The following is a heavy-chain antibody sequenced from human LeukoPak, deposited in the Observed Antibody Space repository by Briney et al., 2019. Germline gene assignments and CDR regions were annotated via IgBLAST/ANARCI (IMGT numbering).Heavy chain of an antibody. CDR2: ISSSGSTI. J-gene: IGHJ4*02. CDR1: GFTFSSYE. V-gene: IGHV3-48*03. Sequence: GGSLRLSCAASGFTFSSYEMNWVRQAPGKGLEWVSYISSSGSTIYYADSVKGRFTISRDNAKNSLYLQMNSLRAEDTAVYYCARVLAVAVALDYRGQGTLSPSPQ. D-gene: IGHD6-19*01. CDR3: ARVLAVAVALDY.